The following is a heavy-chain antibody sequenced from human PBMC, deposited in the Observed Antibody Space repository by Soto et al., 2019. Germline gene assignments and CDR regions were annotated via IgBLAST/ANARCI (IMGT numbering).Heavy chain of an antibody. CDR2: VHYSGST. CDR3: ARFSGATYGDYGGGINY. Sequence: PSETLSLTCTVSGGSISGSSYYWGWIRQPPGKGLECIGSVHYSGSTDYNPSLKSRVTISVDTSKNQFSLKLTSVTAADTAVYFCARFSGATYGDYGGGINYWGQGTLVTVSS. V-gene: IGHV4-39*01. J-gene: IGHJ4*02. D-gene: IGHD4-17*01. CDR1: GGSISGSSYY.